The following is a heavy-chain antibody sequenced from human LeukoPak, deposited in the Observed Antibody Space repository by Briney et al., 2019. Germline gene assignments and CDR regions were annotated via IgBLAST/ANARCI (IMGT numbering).Heavy chain of an antibody. D-gene: IGHD4-17*01. CDR2: IKQDGSEK. Sequence: RGSLRLSCAASGFTFSSYWMSWVRQAPGKGLEWVANIKQDGSEKYYVDSVKGRFTISRDNAKNSLYLQMNSLRAEDTAVYYCARGDYGDYSGPFDYWGQGTLVTVSS. CDR3: ARGDYGDYSGPFDY. V-gene: IGHV3-7*01. J-gene: IGHJ4*02. CDR1: GFTFSSYW.